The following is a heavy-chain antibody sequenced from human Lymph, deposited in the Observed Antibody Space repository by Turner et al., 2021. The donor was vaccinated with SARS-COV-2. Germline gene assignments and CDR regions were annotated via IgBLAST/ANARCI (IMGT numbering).Heavy chain of an antibody. D-gene: IGHD3-10*01. CDR1: GGTFSSYA. Sequence: QVQLVQSGAEVKKPGSSVKVSCKASGGTFSSYAISWVRQAPGQGFGWRGGIIPFLRKATYAKKFQGIVTITADKSTSTAYMGLSSRRSGDTAVFYCARVVGGFGELGYYYYYGMDVWGQGTTVTVSS. J-gene: IGHJ6*02. V-gene: IGHV1-69*10. CDR3: ARVVGGFGELGYYYYYGMDV. CDR2: IIPFLRKA.